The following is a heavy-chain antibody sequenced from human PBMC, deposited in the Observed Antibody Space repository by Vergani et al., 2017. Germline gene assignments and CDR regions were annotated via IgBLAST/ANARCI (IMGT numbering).Heavy chain of an antibody. V-gene: IGHV3-30*02. D-gene: IGHD2-15*01. CDR3: AKEGGGYCSGGSCYSGWFDP. Sequence: VQVVESGGGLIKPGGSLRLSCVVSGITFKNAWINWVRQAPGKGLEWVASIRSDESRRYYGDSMEGPFTISRDNSKNTLYLQMKSLRPEDTAVYYCAKEGGGYCSGGSCYSGWFDPWGQGTLVTVSS. J-gene: IGHJ5*02. CDR1: GITFKNAW. CDR2: IRSDESRR.